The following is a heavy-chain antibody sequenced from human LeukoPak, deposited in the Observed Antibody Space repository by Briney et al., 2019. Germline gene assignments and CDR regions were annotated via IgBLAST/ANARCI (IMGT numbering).Heavy chain of an antibody. CDR2: IYYSGST. D-gene: IGHD5-24*01. V-gene: IGHV4-59*01. J-gene: IGHJ4*02. CDR1: GGSISSYY. Sequence: PSETLSLTCTLSGGSISSYYWSWIRQPPGKGLEWIGYIYYSGSTNYNPSLKSRVTISLDTSKNQFSLRLTSVTAADTAVYYCARHLRKDGYNYYFDYWGQGTLVTVSS. CDR3: ARHLRKDGYNYYFDY.